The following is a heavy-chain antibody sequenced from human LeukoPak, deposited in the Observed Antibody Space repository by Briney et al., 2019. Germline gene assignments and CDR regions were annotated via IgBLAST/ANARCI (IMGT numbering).Heavy chain of an antibody. J-gene: IGHJ5*02. CDR2: ISGYNGNR. D-gene: IGHD2-15*01. Sequence: ASVKVSCKASGYTFKSHGISWVRQAPGQRLEGMGWISGYNGNRHYAEKFQGRVTMTTDTSTSTAYMELRSLPTDDTAVYYCARVDLVVVVHFDPWGQGTQVIVSS. CDR3: ARVDLVVVVHFDP. V-gene: IGHV1-18*04. CDR1: GYTFKSHG.